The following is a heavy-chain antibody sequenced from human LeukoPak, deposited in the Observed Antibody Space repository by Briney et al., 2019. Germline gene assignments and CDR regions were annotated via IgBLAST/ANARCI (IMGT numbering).Heavy chain of an antibody. CDR2: IYSGGST. CDR1: GFTVSSNY. CDR3: ARVSSSSHYYYGMDV. J-gene: IGHJ6*02. Sequence: GGSLRLSCAASGFTVSSNYMTWVRQAPGKGLEWVSVIYSGGSTYYADSVKGRFTISRDNSKNTLYLQMNSLRAEDTAVYYCARVSSSSHYYYGMDVWGQGTTVTVS. V-gene: IGHV3-66*02. D-gene: IGHD6-6*01.